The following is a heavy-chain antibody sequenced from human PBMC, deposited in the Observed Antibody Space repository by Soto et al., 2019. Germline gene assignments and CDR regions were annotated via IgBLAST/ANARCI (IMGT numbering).Heavy chain of an antibody. V-gene: IGHV4-31*03. J-gene: IGHJ6*02. CDR2: IYYSGGT. CDR3: ATLLGSHQHYYFGIDV. D-gene: IGHD3-22*01. CDR1: GYSMTSGGYY. Sequence: ASETLSLTCTVSGYSMTSGGYYWSWIRHLPGKGLEWIGYIYYSGGTQFNPSLKRRVSMSVDTSKNQFTRRLSSGTAADTAVYYCATLLGSHQHYYFGIDVWGQGTTVTVYS.